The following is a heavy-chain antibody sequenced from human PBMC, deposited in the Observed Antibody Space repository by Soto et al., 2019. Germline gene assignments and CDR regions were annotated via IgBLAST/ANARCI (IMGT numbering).Heavy chain of an antibody. CDR1: GFTFSSYA. V-gene: IGHV3-23*01. CDR3: AKAGGSTWGTEYFQH. Sequence: EVQLLESGGGLVQPGGSLRLSYAASGFTFSSYAMSWVRQAPGKGLEWVSLVEGSGADTFYVDSVKGRFTISRDNSKNTLYLQMNSLRAEDTAVYYCAKAGGSTWGTEYFQHWGQGTLVTVSS. D-gene: IGHD6-13*01. J-gene: IGHJ1*01. CDR2: VEGSGADT.